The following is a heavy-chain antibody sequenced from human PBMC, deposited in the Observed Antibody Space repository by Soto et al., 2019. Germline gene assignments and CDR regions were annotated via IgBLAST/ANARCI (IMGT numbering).Heavy chain of an antibody. CDR3: ARVIAAAGTNYYYYYGMDV. J-gene: IGHJ6*02. CDR2: IIPIFGTA. CDR1: GGTFSSYA. V-gene: IGHV1-69*06. D-gene: IGHD6-13*01. Sequence: SVKVSCKASGGTFSSYAISWVRQAPGQGLEWMGGIIPIFGTANYAQKFQGRVTITADKSTSTAYMELSSLRSEDTAVYYCARVIAAAGTNYYYYYGMDVWGQGTTVTVSS.